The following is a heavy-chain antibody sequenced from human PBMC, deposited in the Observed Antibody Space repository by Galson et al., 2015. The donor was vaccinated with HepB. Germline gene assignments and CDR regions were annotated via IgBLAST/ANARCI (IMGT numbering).Heavy chain of an antibody. CDR1: GYTFTSYG. J-gene: IGHJ6*02. Sequence: SVKVSCKASGYTFTSYGISWVRQAPGQGLEWMGWISAYNGNTNYAQKLQGRVTMTTDTSTSTAYMELRSLRSDDTAVYYCARVNMVRGVINPYYYYGMDVWGQGTTVTGSS. CDR3: ARVNMVRGVINPYYYYGMDV. D-gene: IGHD3-10*01. CDR2: ISAYNGNT. V-gene: IGHV1-18*01.